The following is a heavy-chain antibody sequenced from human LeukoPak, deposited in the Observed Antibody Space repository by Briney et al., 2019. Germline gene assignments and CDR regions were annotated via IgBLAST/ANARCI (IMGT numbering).Heavy chain of an antibody. CDR1: GYSFTSYW. D-gene: IGHD2-2*01. J-gene: IGHJ6*02. Sequence: GESLKISCKGSGYSFTSYWIGWVRQMPGKGLERMGIIYPDDSDTRYSPPFQGQVTISADKSISTAYLQWSSLKASDTAMYYCARVGCSSTSCFYYYYGMDVWGQGTTVTVSS. V-gene: IGHV5-51*01. CDR2: IYPDDSDT. CDR3: ARVGCSSTSCFYYYYGMDV.